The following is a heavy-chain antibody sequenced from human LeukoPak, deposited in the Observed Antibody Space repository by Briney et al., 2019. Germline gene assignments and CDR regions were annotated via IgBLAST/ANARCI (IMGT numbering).Heavy chain of an antibody. J-gene: IGHJ4*02. CDR3: ARSGSDSSSLTFDY. CDR1: GVTVSSNY. D-gene: IGHD6-13*01. CDR2: IYSGGST. Sequence: GGSLRLSCAASGVTVSSNYMSWVRQAPGKGLEWVSVIYSGGSTYYADSVKGRFTISRDNSKNTLYLQMNSLRAEDTAVYYCARSGSDSSSLTFDYWGQGTLVTGSS. V-gene: IGHV3-53*01.